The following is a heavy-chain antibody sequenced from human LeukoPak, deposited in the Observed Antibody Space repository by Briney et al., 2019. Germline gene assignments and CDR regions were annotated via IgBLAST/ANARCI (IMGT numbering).Heavy chain of an antibody. J-gene: IGHJ3*02. CDR3: ARGVDPDAFDI. CDR1: GWSVSGYY. V-gene: IGHV4-34*01. D-gene: IGHD5-12*01. CDR2: INHSGST. Sequence: PSETLSLTCAVYGWSVSGYYWSWIRQPPGQGLEWIGEINHSGSTNYNPSLKSRVTISVNTSKNQFFLQLSFVTAEDPDVYYWARGVDPDAFDIWGQGTMVTVSS.